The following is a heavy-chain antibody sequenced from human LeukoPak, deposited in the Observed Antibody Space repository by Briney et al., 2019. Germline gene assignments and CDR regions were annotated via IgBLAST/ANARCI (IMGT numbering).Heavy chain of an antibody. CDR2: ISSSSSYI. J-gene: IGHJ4*02. V-gene: IGHV3-21*01. CDR3: ARDQGQLLYGFDY. Sequence: GGSLRLSCAASGFTFSSYSMNWVRQAPGKGLEWVSSISSSSSYIYHADSVKGRFTISRDNAKNSLYLQMNSLRAEDTAVYYCARDQGQLLYGFDYWGQGTLVTVSS. D-gene: IGHD2-2*02. CDR1: GFTFSSYS.